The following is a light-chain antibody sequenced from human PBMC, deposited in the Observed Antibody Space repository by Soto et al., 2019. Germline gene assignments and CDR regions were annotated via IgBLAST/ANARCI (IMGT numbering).Light chain of an antibody. CDR2: EVS. Sequence: QSALTQPASVSGSPGQSITISCTGTSSDIGGYNYVSWYQQHPGKAPKLLISEVSNRPSGVSNRFSGSKSGNTASLTISGLQAEDEADYYCRSYTSIVTLVFGTGTKVTVL. CDR1: SSDIGGYNY. J-gene: IGLJ1*01. V-gene: IGLV2-14*01. CDR3: RSYTSIVTLV.